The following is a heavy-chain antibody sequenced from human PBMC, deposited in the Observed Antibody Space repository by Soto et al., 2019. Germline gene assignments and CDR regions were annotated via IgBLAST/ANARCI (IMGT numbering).Heavy chain of an antibody. J-gene: IGHJ2*01. V-gene: IGHV4-59*01. D-gene: IGHD6-13*01. CDR2: IYYSGST. Sequence: QVQLQESGPGLVKPSETLSLTCTVSGGSISSYYWSWIRQPPGKGLEWIGYIYYSGSTNYNPSLKGRVTISVDTSKNQFALKLSSVTAADTAVYYCARSPGSSWYGGLYWYFDLWGRGTLVTVSS. CDR3: ARSPGSSWYGGLYWYFDL. CDR1: GGSISSYY.